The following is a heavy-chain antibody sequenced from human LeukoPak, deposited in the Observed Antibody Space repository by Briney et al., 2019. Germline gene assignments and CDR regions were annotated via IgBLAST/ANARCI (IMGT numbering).Heavy chain of an antibody. V-gene: IGHV3-30*18. CDR1: GFTFSSYG. D-gene: IGHD3-3*01. CDR2: ISYDGTNK. Sequence: GGSLRLSCAVSGFTFSSYGMHWVRQAPGKGLEWMAVISYDGTNKYYADSVKGRFTISRDNSKNTLYLQMNSLRAEDTAVYYCAKEAHPDYDFWSGYFGPLYYYYGMDVWGQGTTVTVSS. CDR3: AKEAHPDYDFWSGYFGPLYYYYGMDV. J-gene: IGHJ6*02.